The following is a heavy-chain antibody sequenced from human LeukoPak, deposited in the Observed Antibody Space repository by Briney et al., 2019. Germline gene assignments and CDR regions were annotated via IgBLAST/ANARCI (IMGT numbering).Heavy chain of an antibody. CDR3: AXXXXXXXXXXXXQGXFDP. CDR2: INPNSGGT. CDR1: XTFTGXX. Sequence: XTFTGXXMHWVRQAPGQGLEWMGWINPNSGGTNYAQKFQGRVTMTRDTAISTAYMDLTRLRSEDTAGYYCAXXXXXXXXXXXXQGXFDPWGQGTLVTVSS. V-gene: IGHV1-2*02. J-gene: IGHJ5*02.